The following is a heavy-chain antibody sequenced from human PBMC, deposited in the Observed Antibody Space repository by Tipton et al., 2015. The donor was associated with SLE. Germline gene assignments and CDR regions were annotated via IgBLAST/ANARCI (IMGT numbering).Heavy chain of an antibody. CDR3: AKAKRVSYSYDSSGYPFDD. J-gene: IGHJ4*02. CDR1: GFTFSSYG. V-gene: IGHV3-30*18. CDR2: ISYDGSNK. Sequence: SLRLSCAASGFTFSSYGMHWVRQAPGKGLEWVAVISYDGSNKYYADSVKGRFSISRDNSKNTLYLQMNSLRAEDTAVYYCAKAKRVSYSYDSSGYPFDDWGQGTLVTVSS. D-gene: IGHD3-22*01.